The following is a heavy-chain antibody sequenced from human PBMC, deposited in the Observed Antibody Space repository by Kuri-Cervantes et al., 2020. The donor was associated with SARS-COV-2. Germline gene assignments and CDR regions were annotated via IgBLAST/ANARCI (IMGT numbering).Heavy chain of an antibody. CDR3: ASELGYYGSGSHFDY. Sequence: SVKVSCKASGGTFSSYAISWVRQAPGQGLEWMGGIIPIFGTANYAQRFQGRVTITADESTSTAYMELSSLRSEDTAVYYCASELGYYGSGSHFDYWGQGTLVTVSS. CDR2: IIPIFGTA. V-gene: IGHV1-69*13. D-gene: IGHD3-10*01. J-gene: IGHJ4*02. CDR1: GGTFSSYA.